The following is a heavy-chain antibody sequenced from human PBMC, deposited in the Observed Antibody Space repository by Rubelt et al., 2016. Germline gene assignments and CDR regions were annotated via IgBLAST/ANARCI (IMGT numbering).Heavy chain of an antibody. CDR3: AKDRIWFGELLGGSFDY. D-gene: IGHD3-10*01. CDR1: GFTFSSYG. J-gene: IGHJ4*02. Sequence: QVQLVESGGGVVQPGRSLRLSCAASGFTFSSYGMHWVRQAPGKGLEWVAVISYDGSNKYYADSVKGRFTISRDNSKNTLYLQMNSLRAEDTAVYYCAKDRIWFGELLGGSFDYWGQGTLVTVSS. CDR2: ISYDGSNK. V-gene: IGHV3-30*18.